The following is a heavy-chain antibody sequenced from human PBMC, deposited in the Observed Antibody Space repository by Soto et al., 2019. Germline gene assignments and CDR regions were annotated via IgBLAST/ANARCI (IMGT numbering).Heavy chain of an antibody. CDR1: GFTFSIYA. CDR3: AKVLKAVAGTYDY. V-gene: IGHV3-23*01. J-gene: IGHJ4*02. CDR2: ISGSGDYT. Sequence: EVQLLESGGGLVQPGGSLRLSCAASGFTFSIYAMSWVRQAPGKGLERVSAISGSGDYTYYADSVKGRFAISRDNSKNTLYLQMNSLRAEDTAVYYCAKVLKAVAGTYDYWGQGTLVTVSS. D-gene: IGHD6-19*01.